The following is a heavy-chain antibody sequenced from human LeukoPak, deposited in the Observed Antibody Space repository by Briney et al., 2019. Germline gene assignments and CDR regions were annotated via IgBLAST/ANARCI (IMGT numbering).Heavy chain of an antibody. Sequence: PSETLSLTCAVYGGSFSGYYWSWIRQPPGKGLEWIGEINHSGSTNYNPSLKSRVTMSVDTSKNQFSLKLSSVTAADTAVYYCARSRIVSSSWYYYYGMDVWGQGTTVTVSS. CDR3: ARSRIVSSSWYYYYGMDV. CDR2: INHSGST. D-gene: IGHD6-13*01. CDR1: GGSFSGYY. V-gene: IGHV4-34*01. J-gene: IGHJ6*02.